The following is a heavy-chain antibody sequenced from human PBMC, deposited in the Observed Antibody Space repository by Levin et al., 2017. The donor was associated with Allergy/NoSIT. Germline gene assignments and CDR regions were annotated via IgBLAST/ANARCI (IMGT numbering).Heavy chain of an antibody. J-gene: IGHJ4*02. CDR3: ARVRTFLAAAGPFDF. D-gene: IGHD6-13*01. CDR2: IHHSGNT. V-gene: IGHV4-61*03. Sequence: SETLSLTCTVSGGSVSSDSFYWSWIRQPPGKRLEWMGYIHHSGNTNYNASLKSRFTISVDMSKNVFSLKLSSVTAADTAVYFCARVRTFLAAAGPFDFWGQGTLVTVSS. CDR1: GGSVSSDSFY.